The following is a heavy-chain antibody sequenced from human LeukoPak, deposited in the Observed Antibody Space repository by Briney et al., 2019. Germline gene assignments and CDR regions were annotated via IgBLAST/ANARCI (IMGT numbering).Heavy chain of an antibody. CDR1: GFTFSDHW. CDR2: ISSDGKSK. V-gene: IGHV3-74*03. CDR3: VGVAEEASAATRFHF. D-gene: IGHD6-13*01. J-gene: IGHJ4*02. Sequence: PGGSLRLSCAASGFTFSDHWMHWVRQAPGKGLIWVSRISSDGKSKTYEDSVKGRFTISRDDAKKTVYLQMDSLRVDDTAVYYCVGVAEEASAATRFHFWGQGILVTVSS.